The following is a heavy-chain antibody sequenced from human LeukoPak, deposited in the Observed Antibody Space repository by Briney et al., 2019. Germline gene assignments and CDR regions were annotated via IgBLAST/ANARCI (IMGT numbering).Heavy chain of an antibody. V-gene: IGHV4-59*12. CDR2: IYYSGST. Sequence: SETLSLTCTVSGGSISNKYWSWIRQPPGKGLEWIGYIYYSGSTNYNPSLKSRVTILVDTSKNQFSLKLSSVTAADTAMYFCAREEMPGKFDYWGQGILVTVSS. D-gene: IGHD1-26*01. J-gene: IGHJ4*02. CDR1: GGSISNKY. CDR3: AREEMPGKFDY.